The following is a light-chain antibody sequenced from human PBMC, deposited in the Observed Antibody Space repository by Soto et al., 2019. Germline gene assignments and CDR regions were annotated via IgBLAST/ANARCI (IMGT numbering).Light chain of an antibody. V-gene: IGKV1-6*01. CDR1: QGIRNE. Sequence: AIQMTQSPSSLSASVGDRVTISCRASQGIRNELGWYQQKPGKAPKLLIYATSTLESGVPSRFSGSGSGTDFTLTISSLQPEDFATYYCLQDYDYPYTFGPGTKVDVK. J-gene: IGKJ3*01. CDR2: ATS. CDR3: LQDYDYPYT.